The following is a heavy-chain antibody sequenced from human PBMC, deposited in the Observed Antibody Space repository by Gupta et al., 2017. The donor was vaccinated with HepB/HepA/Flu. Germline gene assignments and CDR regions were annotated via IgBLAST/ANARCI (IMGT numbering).Heavy chain of an antibody. CDR2: IYWNDDK. Sequence: QITLKESGPTLVKPTQTLTLTCTFSGFSLSTSGVGVGWIRQPPGKALEWLALIYWNDDKRYSPSLKSRLTITKDTSKNQVVLTMTNMDPVDTATYYCAHSGSGFGLLWFGEFPFFNYWGQGTLVTVSS. CDR1: GFSLSTSGVG. CDR3: AHSGSGFGLLWFGEFPFFNY. J-gene: IGHJ4*02. V-gene: IGHV2-5*01. D-gene: IGHD3-10*01.